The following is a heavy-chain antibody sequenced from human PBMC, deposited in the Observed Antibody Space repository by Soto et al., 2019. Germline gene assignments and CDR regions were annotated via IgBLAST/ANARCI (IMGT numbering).Heavy chain of an antibody. D-gene: IGHD1-26*01. Sequence: EVQLLESGGGLVQPGGSLRLSCAASGFSFSTYAMSWVRQAPGKGLEWVSSIGGSVASTYYADSVKGRFTISRDNSKNTLYLQMNSLRAEDTAVYYCAKVWWELHSPFDYWGQGTLVTVSS. CDR3: AKVWWELHSPFDY. J-gene: IGHJ4*02. V-gene: IGHV3-23*01. CDR1: GFSFSTYA. CDR2: IGGSVAST.